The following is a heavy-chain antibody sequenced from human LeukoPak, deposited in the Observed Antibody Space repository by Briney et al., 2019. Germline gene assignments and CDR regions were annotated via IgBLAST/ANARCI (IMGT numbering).Heavy chain of an antibody. CDR3: AKAWAGNHN. Sequence: GGSLRLSCAASGFTFSSHGMSWVRQAPGKGLEWVSTISGSGDNTYYADSVKGRFTISRDNSKNTLYLQMSSLRVDDTAVYFCAKAWAGNHNWGQGTMATVSS. D-gene: IGHD6-19*01. J-gene: IGHJ3*02. V-gene: IGHV3-23*01. CDR1: GFTFSSHG. CDR2: ISGSGDNT.